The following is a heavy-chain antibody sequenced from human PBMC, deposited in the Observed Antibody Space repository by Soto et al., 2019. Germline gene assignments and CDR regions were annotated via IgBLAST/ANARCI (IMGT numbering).Heavy chain of an antibody. CDR1: GFTFSSYA. CDR3: ARDRGRSSGWYNPFQY. Sequence: QVQLVESGGGVVQPGRSLRLSCAASGFTFSSYAMHWVRQAPGKGLEWVAVISYDGSNKYYADSVKGRFTISRDNSKNTLYLQMNSLGAEDTAVYYCARDRGRSSGWYNPFQYWGQGTLVTVSS. V-gene: IGHV3-30-3*01. D-gene: IGHD6-19*01. J-gene: IGHJ4*02. CDR2: ISYDGSNK.